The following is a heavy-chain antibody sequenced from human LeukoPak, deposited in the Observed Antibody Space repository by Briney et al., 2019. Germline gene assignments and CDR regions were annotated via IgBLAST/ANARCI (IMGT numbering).Heavy chain of an antibody. CDR2: SSADGSKK. D-gene: IGHD5-18*01. CDR1: GFTFSEYA. V-gene: IGHV3-30*03. CDR3: ARDRSAAMAAFDY. J-gene: IGHJ4*02. Sequence: GGSLRLSCEASGFTFSEYAMNWVRQAPGKGREWVAVSSADGSKKYYADSVKGRFSISRDNSKNTLYLQMNSLRAEDTAVYYCARDRSAAMAAFDYWGQGTLVTVSS.